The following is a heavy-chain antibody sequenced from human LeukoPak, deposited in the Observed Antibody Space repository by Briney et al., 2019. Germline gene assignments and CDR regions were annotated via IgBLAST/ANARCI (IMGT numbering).Heavy chain of an antibody. CDR1: GGSFSAHY. Sequence: SETLSLTCAVYGGSFSAHYWSCLRQPPGKGLEWIGEIDHSGFTNYNPSLKSRVTISVDTSNNQFSLKLISVTAADTAVYYCALPLGATRYNVLYYFFYGLDVWGQGTTVTVSS. V-gene: IGHV4-34*01. CDR2: IDHSGFT. CDR3: ALPLGATRYNVLYYFFYGLDV. J-gene: IGHJ6*02. D-gene: IGHD1-26*01.